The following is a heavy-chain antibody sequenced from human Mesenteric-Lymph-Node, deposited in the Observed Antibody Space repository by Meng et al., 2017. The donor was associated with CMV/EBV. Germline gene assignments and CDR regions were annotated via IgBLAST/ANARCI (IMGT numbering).Heavy chain of an antibody. CDR3: ARGSDIPVNNY. CDR2: INHSGVP. J-gene: IGHJ4*02. V-gene: IGHV4-34*01. Sequence: QVQLQQWGAGLLKPSETLSLTCAVYGWSFSGYYWSWIRQPPGKGLEWIGEINHSGVPNYNPSLKSRVTISLDRSKNQFYLKLSSVTAEDTAVYYCARGSDIPVNNYWGQGTLVTVSS. CDR1: GWSFSGYY. D-gene: IGHD2-15*01.